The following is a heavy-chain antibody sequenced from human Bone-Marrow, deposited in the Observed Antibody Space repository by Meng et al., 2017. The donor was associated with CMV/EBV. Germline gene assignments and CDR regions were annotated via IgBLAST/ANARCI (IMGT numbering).Heavy chain of an antibody. V-gene: IGHV3-21*01. CDR3: ARGVAAMSYYYGMDV. D-gene: IGHD2-15*01. CDR2: ISSSAVYI. J-gene: IGHJ6*02. CDR1: EFTFSGSS. Sequence: GESLKISCAASEFTFSGSSMNWVRQAPGKGLEWVSSISSSAVYIDYIDSVKGRFTISRDNAKNSLYLQMNSLRAEDAAVYYCARGVAAMSYYYGMDVWGQGTTVTVSS.